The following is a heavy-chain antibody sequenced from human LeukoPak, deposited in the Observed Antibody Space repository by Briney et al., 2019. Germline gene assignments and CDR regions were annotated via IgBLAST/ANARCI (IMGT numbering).Heavy chain of an antibody. CDR2: INSDASRP. V-gene: IGHV3-74*01. Sequence: GGSLRLSCAASRFTFSDYWMHWVRQAPGKGLVWVSRINSDASRPSYADSVKGRFTISRDNAKNILYLQMNSLRVEDTALYYCSRKKRGAGYGCHQTHSFDVWGQGTMVSVSS. CDR3: SRKKRGAGYGCHQTHSFDV. D-gene: IGHD3-10*01. J-gene: IGHJ3*01. CDR1: RFTFSDYW.